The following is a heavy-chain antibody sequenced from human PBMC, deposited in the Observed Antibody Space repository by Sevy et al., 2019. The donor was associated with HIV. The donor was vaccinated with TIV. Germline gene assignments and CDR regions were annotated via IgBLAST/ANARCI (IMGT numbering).Heavy chain of an antibody. Sequence: GGSLRLSCAASGFTFSSYWMSWVRQAPGKGLEWVANIKQDGSEKYYVDSVKGRFTISRDNAKNSLYLQMNSLRAEDTAVYYCAREGCCSSTSCYYYYYYGMDVWGQGTTVTVSS. V-gene: IGHV3-7*01. CDR1: GFTFSSYW. J-gene: IGHJ6*02. D-gene: IGHD2-2*01. CDR3: AREGCCSSTSCYYYYYYGMDV. CDR2: IKQDGSEK.